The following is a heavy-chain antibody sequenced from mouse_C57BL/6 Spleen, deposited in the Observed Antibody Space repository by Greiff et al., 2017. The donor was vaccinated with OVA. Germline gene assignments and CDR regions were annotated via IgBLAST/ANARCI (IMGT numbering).Heavy chain of an antibody. V-gene: IGHV10-1*01. CDR2: IRSKSNNYAT. Sequence: EVQLQQSGGGLVQPKGSLKLSCAASGFSFNTYAMNWVRQAPGKGLEWVARIRSKSNNYATYYADSVKDRFTISRDDSESMLYLQMNNLKTEDTAMDYCVRLRYYAMDYWGQGTSVTVSS. CDR1: GFSFNTYA. J-gene: IGHJ4*01. CDR3: VRLRYYAMDY. D-gene: IGHD2-12*01.